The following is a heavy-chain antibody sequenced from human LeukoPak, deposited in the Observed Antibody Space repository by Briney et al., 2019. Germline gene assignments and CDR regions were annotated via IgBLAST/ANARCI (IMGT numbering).Heavy chain of an antibody. CDR2: ISGSGGST. Sequence: GGSLRLSCAASGFTFSSYAMSWVRQAPGKGLEWVSAISGSGGSTYYADSVKGRFSISRDNSKNTLYLQMNSLRAEDTAVYYCATGTYSGSYCFDYWGQGTLVTVSS. CDR3: ATGTYSGSYCFDY. D-gene: IGHD1-26*01. CDR1: GFTFSSYA. J-gene: IGHJ4*02. V-gene: IGHV3-23*01.